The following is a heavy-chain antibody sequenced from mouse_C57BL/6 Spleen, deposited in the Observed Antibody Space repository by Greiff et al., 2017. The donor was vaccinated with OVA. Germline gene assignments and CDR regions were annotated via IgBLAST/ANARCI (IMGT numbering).Heavy chain of an antibody. V-gene: IGHV1-59*01. D-gene: IGHD1-1*01. Sequence: VQLRQPGAELVRPGTSVKLSCKASGYTFTSYWMHWVKQRPGQGLEWIGVIDPSDSYTNYNQKFKGKATLTVDTSSSTAYMQLSSLTSEDSAVYYGARGYGSRGGYYFDYWGQGTTLTVSS. J-gene: IGHJ2*01. CDR1: GYTFTSYW. CDR3: ARGYGSRGGYYFDY. CDR2: IDPSDSYT.